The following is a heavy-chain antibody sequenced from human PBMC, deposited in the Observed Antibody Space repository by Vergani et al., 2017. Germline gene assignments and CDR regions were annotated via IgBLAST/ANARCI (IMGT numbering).Heavy chain of an antibody. Sequence: QVQLVESGGGVVQPGRSLRLYCAASGFTFSSYGLHWVRQAPGKGFEWVAGMWYDGGNKYYADSVKGRFTISRDSSKNTLYLQMNGLRAEYTAVYYCARGAEYCSSTSCPPTLRHYYYYIDVWGKGTTVTVSS. CDR3: ARGAEYCSSTSCPPTLRHYYYYIDV. J-gene: IGHJ6*03. CDR2: MWYDGGNK. V-gene: IGHV3-33*01. CDR1: GFTFSSYG. D-gene: IGHD2-2*01.